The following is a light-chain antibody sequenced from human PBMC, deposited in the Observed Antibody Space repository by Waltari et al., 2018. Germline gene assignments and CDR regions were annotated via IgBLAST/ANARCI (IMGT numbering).Light chain of an antibody. CDR3: LQYNSYPWT. CDR2: KAS. J-gene: IGKJ1*01. Sequence: DIQVTQSPSTLSASVVDRVTITCRASQSIVVWLAWYQQKPGKAPRLLIYKASYLESGVPSRFSGSGSGTEFTLTISSLQADDFATYYCLQYNSYPWTFGQGTKVEIK. V-gene: IGKV1-5*03. CDR1: QSIVVW.